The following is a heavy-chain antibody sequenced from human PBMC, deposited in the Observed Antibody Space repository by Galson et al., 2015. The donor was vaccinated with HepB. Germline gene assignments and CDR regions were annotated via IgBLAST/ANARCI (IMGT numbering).Heavy chain of an antibody. Sequence: SVKVSCKASGYTFTSYYMHWVRQAPGQGLEWMGIINPSGGSTSYAQKLQGRVTMTEDTSTDTAYMELSSLRSEDTAVYYCATRFVRVSWELLSGAYNWFDPWGQGTLVTVSS. V-gene: IGHV1-46*04. CDR1: GYTFTSYY. D-gene: IGHD1-26*01. CDR3: ATRFVRVSWELLSGAYNWFDP. J-gene: IGHJ5*02. CDR2: INPSGGST.